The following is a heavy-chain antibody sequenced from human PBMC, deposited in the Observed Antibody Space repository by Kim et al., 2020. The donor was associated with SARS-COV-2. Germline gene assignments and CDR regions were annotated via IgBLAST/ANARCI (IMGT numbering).Heavy chain of an antibody. V-gene: IGHV1-46*01. CDR1: GYTFTSYY. J-gene: IGHJ3*02. Sequence: ASVKVSCKASGYTFTSYYMHWVRQAPGQGLEWMGIINPSGGSTSYAQKFQGRVTMTRDTSTSTVYMELSSLRSEDTAVYYCARDRVYSSSWYDAFDIWGQGTMVTVSS. CDR3: ARDRVYSSSWYDAFDI. D-gene: IGHD6-13*01. CDR2: INPSGGST.